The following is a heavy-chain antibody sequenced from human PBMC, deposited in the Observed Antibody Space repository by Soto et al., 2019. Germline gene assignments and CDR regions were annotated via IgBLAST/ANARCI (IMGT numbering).Heavy chain of an antibody. V-gene: IGHV3-74*01. CDR3: AREYYGLLTGYYTDY. CDR2: MSGDGVTT. CDR1: GFPFSSYW. J-gene: IGHJ4*02. Sequence: EVQLVESGGDLVQRGGSLRLSCAASGFPFSSYWMHWVRHTPGKGLDWVARMSGDGVTTYYADSVTCRFTVSRDNAQNTLSLQISGLRAEDTAVYYCAREYYGLLTGYYTDYWGQGTLVSVSS. D-gene: IGHD3-9*01.